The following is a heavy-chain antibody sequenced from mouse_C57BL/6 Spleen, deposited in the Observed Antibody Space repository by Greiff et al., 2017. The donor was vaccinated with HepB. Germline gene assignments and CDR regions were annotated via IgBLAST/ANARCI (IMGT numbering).Heavy chain of an antibody. V-gene: IGHV1-76*01. CDR1: GYTFTDYY. CDR2: IYPGSGNT. Sequence: VKLMESGAELVRPGASVKLSCKASGYTFTDYYINWVKQRPGQGLEWIARIYPGSGNTYYNEKFKGKATLTAEKSSSTAYMQLSSLTSEDSAVYFCARDTGYESYWYFDVWGTGTTVTVSS. CDR3: ARDTGYESYWYFDV. J-gene: IGHJ1*03. D-gene: IGHD3-1*01.